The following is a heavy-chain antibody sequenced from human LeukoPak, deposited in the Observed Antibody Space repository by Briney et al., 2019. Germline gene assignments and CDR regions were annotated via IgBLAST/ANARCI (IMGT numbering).Heavy chain of an antibody. J-gene: IGHJ4*02. CDR3: ARIPTVFGVDPEQNHFDR. Sequence: SVKVSCKASGGTFSSYAISWVRQAPGQGLEWMGGIIPIFGTANYAQKFQGRVTMTTDSSTSTAYMELGSLRPDDTAVYYCARIPTVFGVDPEQNHFDRWGQGTLVIVSS. V-gene: IGHV1-69*05. D-gene: IGHD3-3*01. CDR2: IIPIFGTA. CDR1: GGTFSSYA.